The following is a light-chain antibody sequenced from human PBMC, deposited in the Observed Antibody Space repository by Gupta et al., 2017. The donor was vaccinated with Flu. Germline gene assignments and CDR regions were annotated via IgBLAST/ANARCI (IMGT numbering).Light chain of an antibody. CDR1: NSDVGGYNL. CDR2: DVT. J-gene: IGLJ1*01. Sequence: TISCTGTNSDVGGYNLVSWYQHYPGKAPKLIIYDVTKRPPGISLRFSGSKSGNTASLTISGLQADDEAYYYCCSCAGADSLYVFGTGTKVTVL. CDR3: CSCAGADSLYV. V-gene: IGLV2-23*02.